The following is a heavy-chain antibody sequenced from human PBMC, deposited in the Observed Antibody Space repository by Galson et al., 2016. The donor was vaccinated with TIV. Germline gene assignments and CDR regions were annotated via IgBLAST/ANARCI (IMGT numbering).Heavy chain of an antibody. J-gene: IGHJ5*02. V-gene: IGHV3-21*01. D-gene: IGHD3-16*02. Sequence: SLRLSCAASGFTFSDYTMTWVRQAPGKGPEWVSSVSPGSSYIYYAYSVKGRFTVSRDNAKHSLFLQMNSLSAEDTAMYYCAGSSSYHHLVNWFDPWGQGTLLTVSS. CDR2: VSPGSSYI. CDR3: AGSSSYHHLVNWFDP. CDR1: GFTFSDYT.